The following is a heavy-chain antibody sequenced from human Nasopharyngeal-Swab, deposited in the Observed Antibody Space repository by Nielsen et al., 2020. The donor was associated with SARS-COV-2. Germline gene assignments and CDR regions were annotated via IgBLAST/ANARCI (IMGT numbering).Heavy chain of an antibody. J-gene: IGHJ4*02. CDR2: INHSGST. CDR3: ARGHSNDSFDY. Sequence: EPLKISCAVYGGSFSGYYWSWIRQPPGKGLEWIGEINHSGSTNYNPSLKSRVTISVDTSKNQFSLKLSSVTAADTAVYYCARGHSNDSFDYWGQGTLVTVSS. CDR1: GGSFSGYY. D-gene: IGHD4-11*01. V-gene: IGHV4-34*01.